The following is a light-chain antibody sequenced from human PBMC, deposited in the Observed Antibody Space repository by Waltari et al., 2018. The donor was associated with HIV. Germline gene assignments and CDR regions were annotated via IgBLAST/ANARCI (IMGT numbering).Light chain of an antibody. Sequence: QLVLTQSPSASASLGASVKLTCTRSSGHSSYAIERHQQQPDKGPRYLMKLNSDGSHSKGDGIPDRFSGSSSGAERYLTISSLQSEDEADYYCQTWGTGLRVFGGGTKLTVL. CDR1: SGHSSYA. CDR3: QTWGTGLRV. CDR2: LNSDGSH. J-gene: IGLJ3*02. V-gene: IGLV4-69*01.